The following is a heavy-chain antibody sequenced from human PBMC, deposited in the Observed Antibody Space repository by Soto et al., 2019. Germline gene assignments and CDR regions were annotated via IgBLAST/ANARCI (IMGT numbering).Heavy chain of an antibody. D-gene: IGHD1-26*01. J-gene: IGHJ6*02. V-gene: IGHV4-59*08. CDR1: GGSISSYY. Sequence: SETLSLTCTVSGGSISSYYWSWIRQPPGKGLEWIGYIYYSGSTYYNPSLKSRLTISVDTSKNQFSLNLSSVTASDTAMYYCARHRDSGSYEWMDVWGQGTTVTVSS. CDR3: ARHRDSGSYEWMDV. CDR2: IYYSGST.